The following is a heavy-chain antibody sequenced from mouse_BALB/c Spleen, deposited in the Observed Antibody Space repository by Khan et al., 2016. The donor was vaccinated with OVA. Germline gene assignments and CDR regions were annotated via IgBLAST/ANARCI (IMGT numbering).Heavy chain of an antibody. D-gene: IGHD1-1*01. CDR1: GFTFSGFW. V-gene: IGHV11-2*02. J-gene: IGHJ1*01. Sequence: EVQLLETGGGLVQPGGSRGLSCEGSGFTFSGFWMSWVRQTPGKTLEWIGDINSDGSAINYAPSIKDRFTIFRDNDKSTLYLQMSNVRSEDTATYFCMVCGSSYWYFDVWGAGTTVTVSS. CDR2: INSDGSAI. CDR3: MVCGSSYWYFDV.